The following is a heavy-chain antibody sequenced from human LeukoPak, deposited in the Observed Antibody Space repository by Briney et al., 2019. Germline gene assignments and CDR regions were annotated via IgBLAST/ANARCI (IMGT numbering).Heavy chain of an antibody. CDR3: CSLDYCGSGSYYPLPRN. Sequence: ASVNVSCKASGYTFTSYGISWVRQAPGQGLEWMGWISAYNGNTNYAQKLQGRVTMTTDTSTSTAYMELRSLRSDDTAVYYCCSLDYCGSGSYYPLPRNWGQGTLVTVSS. CDR2: ISAYNGNT. J-gene: IGHJ4*02. V-gene: IGHV1-18*01. CDR1: GYTFTSYG. D-gene: IGHD3-10*01.